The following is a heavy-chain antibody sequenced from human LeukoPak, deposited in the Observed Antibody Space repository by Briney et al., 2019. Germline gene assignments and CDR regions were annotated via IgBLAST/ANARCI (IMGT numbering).Heavy chain of an antibody. CDR2: IYYSGST. J-gene: IGHJ4*02. CDR3: ARRRSSSWYVSFDY. D-gene: IGHD6-13*01. Sequence: SETLSLTCTVSGGSISSSSYYWGWIRQPPGKGLEWIGSIYYSGSTYYNPSLKSRVTISVDTSKNQFPLKLSSVTAADTAVYYCARRRSSSWYVSFDYWGQGTLVTVSS. V-gene: IGHV4-39*01. CDR1: GGSISSSSYY.